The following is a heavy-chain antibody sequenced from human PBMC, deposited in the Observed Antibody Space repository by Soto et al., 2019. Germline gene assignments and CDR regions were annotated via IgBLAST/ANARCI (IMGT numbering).Heavy chain of an antibody. J-gene: IGHJ6*02. Sequence: VKVSCKASGYTFTGYYMHWVRQAPGQGLEWMGWINPNSGGTNYAQKFQGWVTMTRDTSISTAYMELSRLRSDDTAVYYCARDVGDILTLPHYGMDVWGQGTTVTVSS. CDR1: GYTFTGYY. D-gene: IGHD3-9*01. CDR3: ARDVGDILTLPHYGMDV. CDR2: INPNSGGT. V-gene: IGHV1-2*04.